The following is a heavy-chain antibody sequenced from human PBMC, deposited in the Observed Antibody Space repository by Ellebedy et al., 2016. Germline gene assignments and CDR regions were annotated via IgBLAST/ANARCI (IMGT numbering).Heavy chain of an antibody. Sequence: SQTLSLTCTRTGGSISSYYGSWIRQLPGKGLEWIGYIYYSGSTNYNPSLKSRVTISVDTSKNQFSLKLSSVTAADTAVYYCARYSSGLYYFDYWGQGALVTVSS. CDR1: GGSISSYY. V-gene: IGHV4-59*01. CDR2: IYYSGST. D-gene: IGHD3-22*01. CDR3: ARYSSGLYYFDY. J-gene: IGHJ4*02.